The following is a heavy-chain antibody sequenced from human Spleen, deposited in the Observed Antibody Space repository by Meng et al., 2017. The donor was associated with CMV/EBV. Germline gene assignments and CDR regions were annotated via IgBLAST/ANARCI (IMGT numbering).Heavy chain of an antibody. CDR1: GYTFTGYY. Sequence: KASGYTFTGYYMHWVRQAPGQGLEWMGWINPNSGGTNYAQKFQGRVTMTRDTSISTAYMELSRLRSDDTAVYYCARLNNPGSGSAGDYWGQGTLVTVSS. CDR3: ARLNNPGSGSAGDY. D-gene: IGHD3-3*01. CDR2: INPNSGGT. J-gene: IGHJ4*02. V-gene: IGHV1-2*02.